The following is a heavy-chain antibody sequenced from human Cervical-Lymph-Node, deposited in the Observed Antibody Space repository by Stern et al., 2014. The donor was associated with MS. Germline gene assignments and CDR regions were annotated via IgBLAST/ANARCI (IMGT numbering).Heavy chain of an antibody. CDR2: IIPIFGSG. CDR3: ARDRRDGYTYAFDN. D-gene: IGHD5-24*01. Sequence: VQLVQSGAEVKKPGSSVKVSCKASGGTFSSLAISWVRQASGQGLAWMGGIIPIFGSGNYAQKFQDRLTITADASARTVYMELTSLTSEDTALYFCARDRRDGYTYAFDNWGQGTLVTVSS. CDR1: GGTFSSLA. J-gene: IGHJ3*02. V-gene: IGHV1-69*01.